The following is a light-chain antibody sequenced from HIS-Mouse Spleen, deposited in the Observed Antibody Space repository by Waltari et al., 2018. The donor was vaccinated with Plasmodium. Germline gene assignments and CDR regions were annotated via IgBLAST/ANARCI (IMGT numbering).Light chain of an antibody. CDR1: HLGSKY. CDR2: QDS. CDR3: QAWDSSTVV. J-gene: IGLJ2*01. Sequence: SYELTQPPSVSVSPGQTASITCSGDHLGSKYACCYQQKPGQSPVLVIYQDSKRPSGIPERFSGSNSGNTATLTISGTQAMDEADYYCQAWDSSTVVFGGGTKLTVL. V-gene: IGLV3-1*01.